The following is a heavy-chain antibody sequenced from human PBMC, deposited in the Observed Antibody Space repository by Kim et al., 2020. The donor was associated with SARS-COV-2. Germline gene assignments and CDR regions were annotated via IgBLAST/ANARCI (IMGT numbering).Heavy chain of an antibody. V-gene: IGHV4-61*06. CDR2: T. CDR3: AIRGPYNWFDP. Sequence: TNYNPSLKSRVTISVDTSKNQFSLKLSSVTAADTAVYYCAIRGPYNWFDPWGQGTLVTVSS. J-gene: IGHJ5*02.